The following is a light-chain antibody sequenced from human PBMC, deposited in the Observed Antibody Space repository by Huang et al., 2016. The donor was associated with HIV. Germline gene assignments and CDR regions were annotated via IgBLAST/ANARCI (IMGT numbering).Light chain of an antibody. CDR2: KAS. J-gene: IGKJ2*01. Sequence: DIQMTQSPSTLSASIGDRVTITCRASQGISSWLAWYQQKPGKAPKLLIYKASSLESGVPPRFSGSGSGTEFTLTISSLQPDDFATYYCQQYDSYSVTFGQGTKLEIK. V-gene: IGKV1-5*03. CDR1: QGISSW. CDR3: QQYDSYSVT.